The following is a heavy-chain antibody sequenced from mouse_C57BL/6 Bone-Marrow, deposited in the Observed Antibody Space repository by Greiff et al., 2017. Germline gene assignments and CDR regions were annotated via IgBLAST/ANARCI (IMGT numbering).Heavy chain of an antibody. CDR3: ARDPGPLYYSNWGFAY. Sequence: EVQLVESGGGLVKPGGSLKLSCAASGFTFSSYAMSWVRQTPEKRLEWVATISDGGSYTYYPDNVKGRVTISRDNAKNKLYLQMSHLKSEDTAMYYCARDPGPLYYSNWGFAYWGQGTLVTVSA. CDR2: ISDGGSYT. V-gene: IGHV5-4*01. J-gene: IGHJ3*01. D-gene: IGHD2-5*01. CDR1: GFTFSSYA.